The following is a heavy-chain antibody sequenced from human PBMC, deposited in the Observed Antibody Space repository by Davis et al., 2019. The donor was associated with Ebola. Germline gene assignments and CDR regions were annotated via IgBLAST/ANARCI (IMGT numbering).Heavy chain of an antibody. V-gene: IGHV4-34*01. D-gene: IGHD6-25*01. CDR2: INHSGST. Sequence: PSETLSLTCAVYGGSFSGYYWSWIRQPPGKGLEWIGEINHSGSTNYKPSLKSRVTISVDTSKTQFSLKVNSVTAADTAVYYCAREIAAVNNHGMDVWGRGTAVSVSS. CDR1: GGSFSGYY. J-gene: IGHJ6*02. CDR3: AREIAAVNNHGMDV.